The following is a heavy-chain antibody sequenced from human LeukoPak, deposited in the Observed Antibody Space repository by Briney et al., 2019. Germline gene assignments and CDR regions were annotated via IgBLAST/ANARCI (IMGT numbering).Heavy chain of an antibody. CDR1: GFTFSSYG. V-gene: IGHV3-33*06. J-gene: IGHJ4*02. D-gene: IGHD1-26*01. CDR2: IWYDGSNK. CDR3: AKDQSGSYSDY. Sequence: GGSLRLSXAASGFTFSSYGMHWVRQAPGKGLEWVAVIWYDGSNKYYADSVKGRFTISRDNSKNTLYLQMNSLRAEDTAVYYCAKDQSGSYSDYWGQGTLVTVSS.